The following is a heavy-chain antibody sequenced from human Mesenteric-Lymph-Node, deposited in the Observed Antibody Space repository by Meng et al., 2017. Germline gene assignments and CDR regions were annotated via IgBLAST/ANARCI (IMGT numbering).Heavy chain of an antibody. V-gene: IGHV3-21*02. D-gene: IGHD3-3*01. CDR1: GLTFSSYS. Sequence: GQLVGSGGGLAKPGGSRSPSCAASGLTFSSYSMNWVRQAPGKGLEWVSSISSSSSYIYYADSVKGRFTISRDNAKNSLYLQMNSLRAEDTAVYYCARDSHDFWSGNSFDYWGQGTLVTVSS. J-gene: IGHJ4*02. CDR3: ARDSHDFWSGNSFDY. CDR2: ISSSSSYI.